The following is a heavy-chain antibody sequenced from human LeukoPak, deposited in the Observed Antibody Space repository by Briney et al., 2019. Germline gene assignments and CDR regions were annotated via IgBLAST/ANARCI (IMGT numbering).Heavy chain of an antibody. CDR3: ARVDSSNWYEYRGYFDY. J-gene: IGHJ4*02. D-gene: IGHD6-13*01. Sequence: PSETLSLTCTVSGDSINSNNYYWSWIRQPAGKGLEWIGRIYSSGRTNYNPSLKSRVTISVDTSKNQFSLKLSSVTAADTAVYYCARVDSSNWYEYRGYFDYWGQGTLVTVSS. CDR2: IYSSGRT. V-gene: IGHV4-61*02. CDR1: GDSINSNNYY.